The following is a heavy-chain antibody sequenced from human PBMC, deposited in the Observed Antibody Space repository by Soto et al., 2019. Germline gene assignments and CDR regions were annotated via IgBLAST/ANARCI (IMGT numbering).Heavy chain of an antibody. Sequence: PSETLSLTCTVSGGSISSGGYYWSWIRQHPGKGLEWIGYIYYSGSAYYNPSLKSRVTISVDTSKNQFSLRLSSVTAADTAVYYCARDRVDTAMGTYYYYGMDVWAQGTTVPVSS. D-gene: IGHD5-18*01. CDR1: GGSISSGGYY. CDR2: IYYSGSA. J-gene: IGHJ6*02. CDR3: ARDRVDTAMGTYYYYGMDV. V-gene: IGHV4-31*03.